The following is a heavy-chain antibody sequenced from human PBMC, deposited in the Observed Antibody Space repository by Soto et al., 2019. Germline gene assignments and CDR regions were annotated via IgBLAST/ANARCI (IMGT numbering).Heavy chain of an antibody. Sequence: HPGGSLRLSCAASGFTFSSYCMHWVRPAPGKGLVWVSRINSDGSSTSYADSVKGRFTISRDNAKNTLYLQMNSLRAEDTAVYYCARAAYDFWSGPTWGQGTLVTVSS. CDR1: GFTFSSYC. J-gene: IGHJ4*02. V-gene: IGHV3-74*01. CDR3: ARAAYDFWSGPT. CDR2: INSDGSST. D-gene: IGHD3-3*01.